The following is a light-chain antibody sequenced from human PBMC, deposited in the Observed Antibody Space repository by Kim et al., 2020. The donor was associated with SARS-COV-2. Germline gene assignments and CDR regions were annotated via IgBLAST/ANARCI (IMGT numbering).Light chain of an antibody. CDR1: ALPKQY. CDR2: KDS. CDR3: QSADSSGTYHVV. J-gene: IGLJ2*01. V-gene: IGLV3-25*03. Sequence: SYELTQPPSVSVSPGQTARITCSGDALPKQYAYWYQQKPGQAPVRVIYKDSERPSGIPERCSGSSSGTTVTLTISGVQAEDEADYYCQSADSSGTYHVVF.